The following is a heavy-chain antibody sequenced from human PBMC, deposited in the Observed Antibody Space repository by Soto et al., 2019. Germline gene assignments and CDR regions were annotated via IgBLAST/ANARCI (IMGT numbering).Heavy chain of an antibody. J-gene: IGHJ4*02. Sequence: GGSLRLSCAASGFTFSSYGMHWVRQAPGKGLEWVAVISYDGSNKYYADSVKGRFTISRDNSKNTLYLQMNSLRAEDTAVYYCAKDLTFGGVIGPFDYWGQGTLVTVSS. V-gene: IGHV3-30*18. D-gene: IGHD3-16*02. CDR2: ISYDGSNK. CDR1: GFTFSSYG. CDR3: AKDLTFGGVIGPFDY.